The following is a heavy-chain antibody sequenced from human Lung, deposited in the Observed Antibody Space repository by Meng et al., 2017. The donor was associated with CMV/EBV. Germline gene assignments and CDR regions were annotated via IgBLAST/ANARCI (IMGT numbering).Heavy chain of an antibody. J-gene: IGHJ4*02. CDR3: ARASYYGSGSYYHFDS. CDR2: IIPLYATA. CDR1: GGTFSNYA. D-gene: IGHD3-10*01. Sequence: SXXVSXKASGGTFSNYAVSWVRQAPGEGLEWMGGIIPLYATANYAQRFQGRVTITTDESTSTAYMVVSSLRSEDTAVYYCARASYYGSGSYYHFDSWGQGXPVTGSS. V-gene: IGHV1-69*05.